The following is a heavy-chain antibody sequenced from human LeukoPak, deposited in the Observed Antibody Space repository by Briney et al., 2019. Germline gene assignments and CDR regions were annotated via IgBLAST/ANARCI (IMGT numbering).Heavy chain of an antibody. D-gene: IGHD2-15*01. J-gene: IGHJ4*02. Sequence: PGGSLRLSCAASGFTFSSYSMNWVRQAPGKGLEWVSSISSSSYIYYADSVKGRFTISRDNAKNSLYLQMNSLRAEDTAVYYCARRYCSGGSCYSERPIDYWGQGTLVTVSS. CDR3: ARRYCSGGSCYSERPIDY. CDR1: GFTFSSYS. V-gene: IGHV3-21*01. CDR2: ISSSSYI.